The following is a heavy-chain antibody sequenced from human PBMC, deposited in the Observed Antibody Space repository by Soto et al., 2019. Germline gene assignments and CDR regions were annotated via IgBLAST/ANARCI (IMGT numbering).Heavy chain of an antibody. CDR3: ARGGIAAAGTWFDP. CDR1: GGSFSGYY. D-gene: IGHD6-13*01. CDR2: INHSGST. J-gene: IGHJ5*02. Sequence: WETLSLTCAVYGGSFSGYYWSWIRQPPGKGLEWIGEINHSGSTNYNPSLKSRVTISVDTSKNQFSLKLSSVTAADTAVYYCARGGIAAAGTWFDPWGQGTLVTVSS. V-gene: IGHV4-34*01.